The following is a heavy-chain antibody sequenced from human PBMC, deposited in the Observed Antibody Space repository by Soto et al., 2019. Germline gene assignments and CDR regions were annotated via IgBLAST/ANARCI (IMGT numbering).Heavy chain of an antibody. Sequence: GGSLRLSCAASGFTFSSYAMSWVRQAPGKGLEWVSAISGSGGSTYYADSVKGRFTISRDNSKNTLYLQMDSLRAEDTAVYYCARYLVGDTVFLGYLDYSAQGSLVTGSS. CDR1: GFTFSSYA. D-gene: IGHD1-26*01. CDR2: ISGSGGST. CDR3: ARYLVGDTVFLGYLDY. V-gene: IGHV3-23*01. J-gene: IGHJ4*02.